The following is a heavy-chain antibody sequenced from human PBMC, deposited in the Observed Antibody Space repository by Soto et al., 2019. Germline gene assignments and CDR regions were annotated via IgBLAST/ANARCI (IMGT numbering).Heavy chain of an antibody. CDR2: ITGSDHNT. CDR1: GFIFSSCA. J-gene: IGHJ4*02. CDR3: IKSQGGTWYDFSVF. V-gene: IGHV3-23*01. Sequence: GGSLRLSCAASGFIFSSCAMTWVRQAPGTGLEWVSTITGSDHNTYYADSVNGRFTISRDNSKSTLYLQVNSLRVEDTALYYCIKSQGGTWYDFSVFWGQGTLVTLSS. D-gene: IGHD6-13*01.